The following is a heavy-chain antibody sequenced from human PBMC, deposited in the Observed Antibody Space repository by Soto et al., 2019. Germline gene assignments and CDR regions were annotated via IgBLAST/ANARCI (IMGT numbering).Heavy chain of an antibody. J-gene: IGHJ4*02. Sequence: EVQLLESGGGLVQPGGSLRLSCAASGFTFSSYAMSWVRQAPGKGLEWVSVISGSGDSTYYPDSVKGRFTISRDNSKNTLYLQMNSLRAVDTAVYYCSRRSSGWYFEYWGQGTLLTVSS. V-gene: IGHV3-23*01. D-gene: IGHD6-19*01. CDR2: ISGSGDST. CDR3: SRRSSGWYFEY. CDR1: GFTFSSYA.